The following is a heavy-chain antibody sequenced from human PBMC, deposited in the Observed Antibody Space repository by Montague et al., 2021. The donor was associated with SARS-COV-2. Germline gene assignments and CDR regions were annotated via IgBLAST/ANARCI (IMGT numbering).Heavy chain of an antibody. J-gene: IGHJ4*02. Sequence: SETLSLTCSVSGGSINNYYWSWIRQSPGRGLEWIGYIYYTGSTTRNPPLDSRVTISLDTSRDLVSLELRSLTAADTAVYYCARGGGWKRHFDYWGQGTLVAVSS. CDR2: IYYTGST. CDR3: ARGGGWKRHFDY. V-gene: IGHV4-59*01. CDR1: GGSINNYY. D-gene: IGHD4-23*01.